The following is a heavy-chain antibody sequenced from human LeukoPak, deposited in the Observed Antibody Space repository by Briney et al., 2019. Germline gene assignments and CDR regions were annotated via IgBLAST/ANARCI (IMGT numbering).Heavy chain of an antibody. CDR3: AKDDSGTGTDYSDY. V-gene: IGHV3-23*01. CDR1: GFTFSSYA. J-gene: IGHJ4*02. Sequence: PGGSLRLSCAASGFTFSSYAMSWVRQAPGKGLGWVSAISGSGGSTYYADSVKGRFTISRDNSKNTLYLQMNSLRAEDTAVYYCAKDDSGTGTDYSDYWGQGTLVTVSS. D-gene: IGHD1-1*01. CDR2: ISGSGGST.